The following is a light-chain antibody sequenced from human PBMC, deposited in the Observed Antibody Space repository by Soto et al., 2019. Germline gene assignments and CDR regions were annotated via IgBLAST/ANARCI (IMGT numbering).Light chain of an antibody. CDR3: GTWDSSLSVWV. J-gene: IGLJ3*02. CDR1: SSNIGNNY. V-gene: IGLV1-51*02. Sequence: QSVLTQPPSVSAAPGQKVTISCSGSSSNIGNNYVSWYQQLPGTAPKLLIYENNKRPSGIPDRFSGSKSGTSATLGITGLQTGYEADYYCGTWDSSLSVWVFGGGTKLTVL. CDR2: ENN.